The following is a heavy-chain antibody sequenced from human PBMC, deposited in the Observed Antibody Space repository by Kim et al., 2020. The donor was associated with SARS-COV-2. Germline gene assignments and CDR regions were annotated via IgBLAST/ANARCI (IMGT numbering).Heavy chain of an antibody. V-gene: IGHV1-18*01. CDR1: GYTFTSYG. CDR3: ARDHRVTMVRGTGFDP. CDR2: ISAYNGNT. J-gene: IGHJ5*02. Sequence: ASVKVSCKASGYTFTSYGISWVRQAPGQGLEWMGWISAYNGNTNYAQKLQGRVTMTTDTSTSTAYMELRSLRSDDTAVYYCARDHRVTMVRGTGFDPWGQGTLVTVSS. D-gene: IGHD3-10*01.